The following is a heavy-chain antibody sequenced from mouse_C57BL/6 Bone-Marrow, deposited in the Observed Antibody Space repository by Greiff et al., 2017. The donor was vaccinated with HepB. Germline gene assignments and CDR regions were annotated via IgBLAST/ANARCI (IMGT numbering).Heavy chain of an antibody. Sequence: QVQLQQSGAELARPGASVKLSCKASGYTFTSYGISWVKQRTGQGLEWIGEIYPRSGNTYYNEKFKGKATLTADKSSSTAYMELRSLTSEDSAVYFCARGDYYGSSSGYFDYCGQGTTLTVSS. CDR1: GYTFTSYG. CDR2: IYPRSGNT. V-gene: IGHV1-81*01. J-gene: IGHJ2*01. D-gene: IGHD1-1*01. CDR3: ARGDYYGSSSGYFDY.